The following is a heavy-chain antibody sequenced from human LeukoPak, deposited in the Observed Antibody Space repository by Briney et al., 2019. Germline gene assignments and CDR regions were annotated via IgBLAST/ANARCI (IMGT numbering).Heavy chain of an antibody. Sequence: GGSLRLSCAASGFTFSSYSMTWVRQAPGKGLEWVSSISSSSSYIYYADSVKGRFTISRDNAKNSLYLQMNSLRAEDTAVYYCARESGYCSSTSCYTIPIRYYSMDVWGQGTTVTVSS. CDR2: ISSSSSYI. V-gene: IGHV3-21*01. CDR3: ARESGYCSSTSCYTIPIRYYSMDV. CDR1: GFTFSSYS. J-gene: IGHJ6*02. D-gene: IGHD2-2*02.